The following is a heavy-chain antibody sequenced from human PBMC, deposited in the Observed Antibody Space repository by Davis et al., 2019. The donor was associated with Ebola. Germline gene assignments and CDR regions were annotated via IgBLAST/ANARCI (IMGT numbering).Heavy chain of an antibody. CDR3: AREAGATTRIYDS. Sequence: ASVKVSCKASSYTFTSYGISWVRQAPGQGLEWMGWLSAYNGNTNYAQKLQGRVTMTTDTSRSTAYMELRSLRSDDTVVYYCAREAGATTRIYDSWGQGTLVTVSS. CDR2: LSAYNGNT. J-gene: IGHJ5*01. CDR1: SYTFTSYG. V-gene: IGHV1-18*01. D-gene: IGHD1-26*01.